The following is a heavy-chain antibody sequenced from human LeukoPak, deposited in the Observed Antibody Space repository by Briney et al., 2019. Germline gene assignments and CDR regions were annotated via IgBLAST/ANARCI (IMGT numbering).Heavy chain of an antibody. V-gene: IGHV4-39*07. D-gene: IGHD3-22*01. J-gene: IGHJ4*02. CDR2: IYVGGST. CDR3: ARLQYYYDSSGFFDY. CDR1: GGSISSSSYY. Sequence: SETLSLTCTVSGGSISSSSYYWGWIRQPPEKGLDWIGNIYVGGSTYYNPSLNRRVTLSLDTSRNQISLDLNSVTAADTAVYYCARLQYYYDSSGFFDYWGQGTVVTVSS.